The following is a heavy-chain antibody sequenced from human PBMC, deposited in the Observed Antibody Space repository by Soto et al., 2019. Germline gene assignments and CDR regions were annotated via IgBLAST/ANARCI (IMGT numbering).Heavy chain of an antibody. CDR2: ISASGSNT. Sequence: GGSLRLSCAASGFPFSTYVMTLVRQSPGKGLEWVSGISASGSNTYYADSVMGRFTISRDNSKNTLHLQMDSLGVDDTAVYYCAKSPATGIHCRRFDHWGPGTLVTVSS. J-gene: IGHJ4*02. CDR1: GFPFSTYV. D-gene: IGHD1-20*01. V-gene: IGHV3-23*01. CDR3: AKSPATGIHCRRFDH.